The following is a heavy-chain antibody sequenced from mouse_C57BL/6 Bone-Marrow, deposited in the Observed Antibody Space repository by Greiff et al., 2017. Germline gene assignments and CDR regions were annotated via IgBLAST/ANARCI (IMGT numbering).Heavy chain of an antibody. CDR3: TRYHHSNYWYFDV. V-gene: IGHV1-15*01. Sequence: VQLQQSGAELVRPGASVTLSCKASGYTFTDYEMHWVKQTPVHGLEWIGAIDPETGGTAYNQKFKGKAILTADKSSSTAYMALRSLTSEDSAVYYCTRYHHSNYWYFDVWGTGTTVTVSS. CDR1: GYTFTDYE. D-gene: IGHD2-5*01. CDR2: IDPETGGT. J-gene: IGHJ1*03.